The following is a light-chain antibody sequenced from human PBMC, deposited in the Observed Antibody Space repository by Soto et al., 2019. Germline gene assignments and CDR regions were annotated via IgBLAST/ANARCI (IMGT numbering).Light chain of an antibody. J-gene: IGKJ1*01. V-gene: IGKV1-5*03. Sequence: DIQMTQSPSTLSASVGDRVTITCRASHYVSSSLAWYPQKPGKAPKLLIYKTSRLESGGPPRSSGSASGTEFTLSISSLQPDDFATYWCQQYNTYPWTFGQGTKVEIK. CDR3: QQYNTYPWT. CDR2: KTS. CDR1: HYVSSS.